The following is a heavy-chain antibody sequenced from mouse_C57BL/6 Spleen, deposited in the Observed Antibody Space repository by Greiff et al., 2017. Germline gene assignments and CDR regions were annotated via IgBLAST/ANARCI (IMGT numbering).Heavy chain of an antibody. CDR3: ARGDTTVEGYAMDY. J-gene: IGHJ4*01. CDR2: IYPGDGDT. Sequence: QVQLQQSGAELVKPGASVKISCKASGYAFSSYWMNWVKQRPGKGLEWIGQIYPGDGDTNYNGKFKGKATLTAAKSSSTAYMQLSSLTSEDSAVYFCARGDTTVEGYAMDYWGQGTSVTVSS. CDR1: GYAFSSYW. D-gene: IGHD1-1*01. V-gene: IGHV1-80*01.